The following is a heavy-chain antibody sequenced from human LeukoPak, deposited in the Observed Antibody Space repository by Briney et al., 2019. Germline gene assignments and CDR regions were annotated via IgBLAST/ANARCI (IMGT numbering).Heavy chain of an antibody. V-gene: IGHV4-59*08. D-gene: IGHD3-10*01. Sequence: SETLSLTCTVSGGSISSYYWSWIRQPPGKGLEWIGDIYYSGSTNYNPSLKSRVTISVDTSKNQFSLKLSSVTAADTAVYYCARTKKTYYYGSGSYWHFDYWGQGTLVTVSS. J-gene: IGHJ4*02. CDR2: IYYSGST. CDR3: ARTKKTYYYGSGSYWHFDY. CDR1: GGSISSYY.